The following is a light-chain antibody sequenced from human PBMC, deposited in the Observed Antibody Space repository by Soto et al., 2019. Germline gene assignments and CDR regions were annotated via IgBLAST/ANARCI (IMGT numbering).Light chain of an antibody. J-gene: IGKJ4*01. V-gene: IGKV1-5*01. CDR2: DVS. CDR3: KQYSTFPLI. CDR1: QIVGKW. Sequence: DVQMTQSPSNLSASIGDTVTITCRASQIVGKWLAWYQQKPGKAPKLLINDVSNLEIGVPSRFSGSGSGTEFPLTISSLDPDVFAIYYGKQYSTFPLIFGGGTRVDI.